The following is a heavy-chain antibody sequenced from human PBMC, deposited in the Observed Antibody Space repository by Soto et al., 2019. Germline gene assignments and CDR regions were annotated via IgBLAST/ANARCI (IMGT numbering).Heavy chain of an antibody. V-gene: IGHV3-23*01. D-gene: IGHD3-10*01. J-gene: IGHJ6*02. CDR1: GFTFSSYA. CDR3: ARDAVRHTMGGGMDV. CDR2: ISGCGGST. Sequence: EVQLLESGGGLVQPGGSLRLSCAASGFTFSSYAMSWVRQAPGKGLEWVSAISGCGGSTYYADSVKGRFTISRDNSKNTLYLQMNSLRAEDTAVYYCARDAVRHTMGGGMDVWGQGTTVTVSS.